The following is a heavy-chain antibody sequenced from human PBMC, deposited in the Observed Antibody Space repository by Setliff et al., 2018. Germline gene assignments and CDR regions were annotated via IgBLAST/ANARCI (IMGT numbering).Heavy chain of an antibody. CDR3: ARSPSSGAYWNPRPFYSDY. V-gene: IGHV4-61*09. D-gene: IGHD1-26*01. J-gene: IGHJ4*02. Sequence: PSETLSLTCTVSGGSISSGSNYWTWIRQPAGKGLEWTGHISPSGSTTYNPSVKSRVTISLDTSKNHFSLKLDSVTAADTALYYCARSPSSGAYWNPRPFYSDYWARGTLVTVSS. CDR1: GGSISSGSNY. CDR2: ISPSGST.